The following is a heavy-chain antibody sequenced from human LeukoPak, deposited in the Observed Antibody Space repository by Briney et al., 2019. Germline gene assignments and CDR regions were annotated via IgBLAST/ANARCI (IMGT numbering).Heavy chain of an antibody. CDR3: ASLSTYDILTGYYNERLYYFDY. D-gene: IGHD3-9*01. CDR1: GGSISSYY. J-gene: IGHJ4*02. Sequence: SETLSLTRTVSGGSISSYYWSWIRQPPGKGLEWIGYIYYSGSTNYNPSLKSRVTISVDTSKNQFSLKLSSVTAADTAVYYCASLSTYDILTGYYNERLYYFDYWGQGTLVTVSS. CDR2: IYYSGST. V-gene: IGHV4-59*08.